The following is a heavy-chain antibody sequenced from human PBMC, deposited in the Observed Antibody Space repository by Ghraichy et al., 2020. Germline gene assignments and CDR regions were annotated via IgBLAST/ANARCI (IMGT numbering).Heavy chain of an antibody. J-gene: IGHJ4*02. CDR3: AREVGSYHDY. CDR1: GFALSLYN. CDR2: ISSGSTTI. Sequence: LSLTCAASGFALSLYNMNWVRQAPGKGLEWLSYISSGSTTIYYADSVKGRFTVSRDNAKNSLYLQMNSLRDEDTAVYYCAREVGSYHDYWGQGTLVTVSS. V-gene: IGHV3-48*02. D-gene: IGHD1-26*01.